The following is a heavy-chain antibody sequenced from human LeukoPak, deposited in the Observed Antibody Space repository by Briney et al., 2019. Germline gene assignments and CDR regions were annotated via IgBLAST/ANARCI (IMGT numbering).Heavy chain of an antibody. V-gene: IGHV3-7*03. J-gene: IGHJ4*02. CDR2: IKQDGSEK. CDR1: GFTFSSYW. CDR3: AKGNILTGPPDS. Sequence: GGSLRLSCAASGFTFSSYWMSWVRQAPGKGLEWVANIKQDGSEKYYVDSVKGRFTISRDNSKNSLFLQMNSLRTEDTALYYCAKGNILTGPPDSWGQGTLVTVSS. D-gene: IGHD3-9*01.